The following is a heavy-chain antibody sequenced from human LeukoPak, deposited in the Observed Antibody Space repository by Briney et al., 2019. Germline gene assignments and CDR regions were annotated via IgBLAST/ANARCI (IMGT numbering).Heavy chain of an antibody. Sequence: PGGSLRLFCAASGFPFNTYAMSWGRQAPGKGLEYISVIRPTGTNTYYASSVKGRFTISRDDSRTTVYLQMSSLRAEDTAIYYCAKLAFYETSAPLRDISFWGQGTLVTVSS. CDR1: GFPFNTYA. V-gene: IGHV3-23*01. J-gene: IGHJ4*02. CDR3: AKLAFYETSAPLRDISF. D-gene: IGHD3-3*02. CDR2: IRPTGTNT.